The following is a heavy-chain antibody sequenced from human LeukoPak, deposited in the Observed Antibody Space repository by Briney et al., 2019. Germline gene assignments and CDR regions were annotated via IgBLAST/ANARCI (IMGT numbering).Heavy chain of an antibody. D-gene: IGHD2-15*01. CDR1: GGSFSGYY. CDR2: INHSGST. J-gene: IGHJ4*02. Sequence: NASETLSLTCAVYGGSFSGYYWSWIRQPPGKGLEWIGEINHSGSTNYNPSLKSRVTISVDTSKNQFSLKLSSVTAADTAVYYCAALAGYCSGGSCYRGRVLKDYWGQGTLVTVSS. CDR3: AALAGYCSGGSCYRGRVLKDY. V-gene: IGHV4-34*01.